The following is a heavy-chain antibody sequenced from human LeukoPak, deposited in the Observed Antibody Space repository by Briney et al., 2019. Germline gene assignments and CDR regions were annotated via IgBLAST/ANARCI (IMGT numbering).Heavy chain of an antibody. CDR1: GFTFGDYA. Sequence: QPGRSLRLSCTASGFTFGDYAMSWVRQAPGKGLEWVGFIRSKAYGGTTEYAASVKGRFTISRDDSKSIAYLQMNSLKTEDTAVYYCTSTYPKLVWAFDIWGQGTMVTVSS. J-gene: IGHJ3*02. D-gene: IGHD6-13*01. CDR2: IRSKAYGGTT. CDR3: TSTYPKLVWAFDI. V-gene: IGHV3-49*04.